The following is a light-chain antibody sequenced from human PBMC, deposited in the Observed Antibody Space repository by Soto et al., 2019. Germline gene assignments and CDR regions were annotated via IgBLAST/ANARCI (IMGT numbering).Light chain of an antibody. J-gene: IGLJ3*02. Sequence: QSALTQPRSVSGSPGQSVTISCTGTSSDVGGYNYVSWYQQHPGIAPKLMIYDVSKRPSGVPDRFSGSKSGNTASLTISGLPAEDEADYYCCSYAGSYTGVFGGGTKLTVL. CDR1: SSDVGGYNY. CDR2: DVS. V-gene: IGLV2-11*01. CDR3: CSYAGSYTGV.